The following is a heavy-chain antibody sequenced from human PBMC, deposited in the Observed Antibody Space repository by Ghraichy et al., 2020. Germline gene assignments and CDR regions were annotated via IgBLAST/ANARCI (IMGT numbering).Heavy chain of an antibody. CDR3: AKDVSIDSIVVVPAAIRNYYYGMDV. Sequence: SLNISCAASGFTFDDYAMHWVRQAPGKGLEWVSGISWNSGSIGYADSVKGRFTISRDNAKNSLYLQMNSLRAEDTALYYCAKDVSIDSIVVVPAAIRNYYYGMDVWGQGTTVTVSS. J-gene: IGHJ6*02. CDR1: GFTFDDYA. D-gene: IGHD2-2*02. CDR2: ISWNSGSI. V-gene: IGHV3-9*01.